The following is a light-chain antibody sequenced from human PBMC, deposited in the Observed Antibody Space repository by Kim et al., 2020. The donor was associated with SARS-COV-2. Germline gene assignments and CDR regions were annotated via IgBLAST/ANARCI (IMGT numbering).Light chain of an antibody. CDR2: TAS. Sequence: DIHMTQSTSPLSASVGDTVIITCRASQNIGTYLNWYQQKPGKPPNLLIFTASTLQSGVPSRFSGSGSGTEFTLTISSLQPDDFATYYWQQCYTTPLTFGGGTKVDIK. J-gene: IGKJ4*01. CDR3: QQCYTTPLT. CDR1: QNIGTY. V-gene: IGKV1-39*01.